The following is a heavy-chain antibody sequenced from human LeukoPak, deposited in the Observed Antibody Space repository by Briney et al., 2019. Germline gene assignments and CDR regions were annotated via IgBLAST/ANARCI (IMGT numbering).Heavy chain of an antibody. V-gene: IGHV4-38-2*02. D-gene: IGHD6-13*01. CDR3: ARDPSYSSSWYPYYYYYMDV. Sequence: PSETLSLTCTVSGYSISSGYYWGWIRQPPGKGLEWIGSIYHSGSTYYNPSLKSRVTISVDTSKNQFSLKLSSVTAADTAVYYCARDPSYSSSWYPYYYYYMDVWGKGTTVTVSS. CDR2: IYHSGST. J-gene: IGHJ6*03. CDR1: GYSISSGYY.